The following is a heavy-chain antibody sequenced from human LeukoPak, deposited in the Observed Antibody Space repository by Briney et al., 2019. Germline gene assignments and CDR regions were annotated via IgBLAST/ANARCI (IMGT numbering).Heavy chain of an antibody. CDR3: ARDMMDV. Sequence: PGRSLRLSCAASGFTFSSYAMHWVRQAPGKGLEWVAVISYDGSNKYYADSVKGRFTISRDNSKNTLYLQMNSLRAEDTAVYYCARDMMDVWGQGTTVTVSS. CDR1: GFTFSSYA. V-gene: IGHV3-30-3*01. CDR2: ISYDGSNK. J-gene: IGHJ6*02.